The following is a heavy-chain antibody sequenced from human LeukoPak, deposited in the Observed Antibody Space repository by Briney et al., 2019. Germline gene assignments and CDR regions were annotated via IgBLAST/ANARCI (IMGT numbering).Heavy chain of an antibody. J-gene: IGHJ4*02. CDR1: GFTFSSYS. V-gene: IGHV3-21*01. Sequence: GGSLRLSCAASGFTFSSYSMNWVRQAPGKGLEWVSSISSSYIYYADSVKGRFTISRDNAKNSLYLQMNSLRAEDTAVYYCARDLNSGQSFWGQGTLVTVSS. D-gene: IGHD5-12*01. CDR3: ARDLNSGQSF. CDR2: ISSSYI.